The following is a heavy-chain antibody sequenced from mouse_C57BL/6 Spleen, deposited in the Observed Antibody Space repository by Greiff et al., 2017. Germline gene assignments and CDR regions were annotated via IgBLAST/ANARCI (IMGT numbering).Heavy chain of an antibody. Sequence: EVQLQESGPVLVKPGASVKMSCKASGYTFTDYYMNWVKQSHGKSLEWIGVINPYNGGTSYNQKFKGKATLTVDKSSSTAYMELNSLTSEDSAVYYCARGYYYGSSYEEGGFDYWGQDTTLTVSS. CDR2: INPYNGGT. V-gene: IGHV1-19*01. D-gene: IGHD1-1*01. CDR3: ARGYYYGSSYEEGGFDY. CDR1: GYTFTDYY. J-gene: IGHJ2*01.